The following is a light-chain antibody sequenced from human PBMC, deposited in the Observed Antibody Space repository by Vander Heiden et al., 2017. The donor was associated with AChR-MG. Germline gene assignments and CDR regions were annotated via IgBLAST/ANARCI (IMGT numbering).Light chain of an antibody. CDR2: GAS. CDR3: QQYNQWPLT. CDR1: RSLNGN. Sequence: ETVMTQSPATLSVSPGERATLSCRASRSLNGNLAWYQQKPGQAPRLLIYGASTRATGITPRFSGSGSGTEFTLTISSLQSEDFAVYYCQQYNQWPLTFGGGTKVEIK. J-gene: IGKJ4*01. V-gene: IGKV3-15*01.